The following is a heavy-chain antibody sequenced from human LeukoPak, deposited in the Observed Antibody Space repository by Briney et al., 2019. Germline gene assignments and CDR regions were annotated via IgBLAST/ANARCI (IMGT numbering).Heavy chain of an antibody. CDR3: ARAVQLERRHAAFDI. Sequence: GGSLRLSCAASGFTFSSYTMNWVRQAPGKGLEWVSSISSSSSYIYYADSVKGRFTISRHNAKNSLFLQMNSLRAEDSAVYYCARAVQLERRHAAFDIWGQGTMVTVSS. D-gene: IGHD1-1*01. CDR2: ISSSSSYI. V-gene: IGHV3-21*01. CDR1: GFTFSSYT. J-gene: IGHJ3*02.